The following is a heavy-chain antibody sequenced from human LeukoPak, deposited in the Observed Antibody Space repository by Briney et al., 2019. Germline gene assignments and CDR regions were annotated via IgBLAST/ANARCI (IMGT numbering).Heavy chain of an antibody. CDR2: INPNSGGT. CDR1: GYTFTGYY. CDR3: AREVVAGWSYYYYYYMDV. J-gene: IGHJ6*03. Sequence: ASVKVSCKASGYTFTGYYMHWVRQAPGQGLEWMGWINPNSGGTNYAQKFQGRVTMTRDTSISTAYMELSRLRSDDTAVYYCAREVVAGWSYYYYYYMDVWGKGTTVTISS. V-gene: IGHV1-2*02. D-gene: IGHD6-19*01.